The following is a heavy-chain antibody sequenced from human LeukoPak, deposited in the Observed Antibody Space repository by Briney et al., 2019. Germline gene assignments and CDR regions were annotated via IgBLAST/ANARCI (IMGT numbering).Heavy chain of an antibody. D-gene: IGHD2-21*02. CDR2: IYSSGST. CDR3: AKSVRTAPFEY. Sequence: PSETLSLTCTVSGASISSNYCSWIRQPPGKGLEWIGYIYSSGSTNSNPSLKSRVAMSVDTSKKQFSLRLTSVTAADTAFYYCAKSVRTAPFEYWGQGTLVTVSS. V-gene: IGHV4-59*08. CDR1: GASISSNY. J-gene: IGHJ4*02.